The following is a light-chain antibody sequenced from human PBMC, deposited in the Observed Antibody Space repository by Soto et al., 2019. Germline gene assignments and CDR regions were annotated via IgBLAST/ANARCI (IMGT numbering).Light chain of an antibody. CDR1: SSDVGSYNL. J-gene: IGLJ3*02. CDR3: CSYVGTSTSV. CDR2: EVN. Sequence: QSVLTQPASVSGSPGQSITISCTGTSSDVGSYNLVSWYQQYSDKAPKLMIYEVNKRPSGVSNRFSGSKSGNTASLTISGLRAEDEAYYYCCSYVGTSTSVFGGGTKLTVL. V-gene: IGLV2-23*02.